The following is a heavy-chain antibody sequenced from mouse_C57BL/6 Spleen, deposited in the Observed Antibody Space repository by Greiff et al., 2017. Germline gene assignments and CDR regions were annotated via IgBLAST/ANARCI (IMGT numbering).Heavy chain of an antibody. CDR1: GFNIKADY. CDR2: IDPENGAT. V-gene: IGHV14-4*01. J-gene: IGHJ3*01. D-gene: IGHD2-3*01. CDR3: TTRLLRSY. Sequence: VPLQQSGAELVRPGASVKLSCTASGFNIKADYMHWVKQRPEQGLAGIGWIDPENGATEYASKFQGKATITADTSSNTAYLQRSSLSSEDTAVYYGTTRLLRSYWGQGTLVTVAA.